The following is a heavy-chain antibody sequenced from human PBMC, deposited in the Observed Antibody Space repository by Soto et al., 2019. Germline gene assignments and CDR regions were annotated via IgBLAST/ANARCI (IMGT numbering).Heavy chain of an antibody. Sequence: EERLVQSGGGLVQPGGSLRLSCAAXXFSVGGNYMSWVRQAPGKGLELVSLIYSGGNPFYADSMKGRFTLSRDNSNNMLYLQMDSLRAEDTAVYYCARGPNSDCWGQGTLVIVSS. CDR1: XFSVGGNY. CDR3: ARGPNSDC. V-gene: IGHV3-53*01. CDR2: IYSGGNP. D-gene: IGHD2-21*01. J-gene: IGHJ4*02.